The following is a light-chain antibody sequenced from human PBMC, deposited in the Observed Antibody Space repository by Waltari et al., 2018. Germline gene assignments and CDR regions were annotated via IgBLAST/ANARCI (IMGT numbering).Light chain of an antibody. V-gene: IGKV4-1*01. CDR1: QTVLHRSNNKDY. Sequence: DIVMTQSPDSLAVSLGSRATIDCKSNQTVLHRSNNKDYLAWYQQKPGQPPKLVFYWASTRESGVPDRFSASGSGTDFTLTISSLQAEDVAVYYCQQYYSSPYTFGQGTKLEIK. J-gene: IGKJ2*01. CDR3: QQYYSSPYT. CDR2: WAS.